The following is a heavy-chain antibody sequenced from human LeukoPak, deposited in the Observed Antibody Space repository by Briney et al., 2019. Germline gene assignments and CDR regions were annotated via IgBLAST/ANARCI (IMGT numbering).Heavy chain of an antibody. J-gene: IGHJ6*02. V-gene: IGHV1-2*04. D-gene: IGHD2-15*01. CDR2: INPNSGGT. CDR1: GYTFTGYY. Sequence: VASVKVSCKASGYTFTGYYMHWVRQAPGQGLEWMGWINPNSGGTNYAQKFQGWVTMTRDTSISTAYMELSRLRSDDTAVYYCARKGHCSGGSCSYYYGMDVWGQGTLVTVSS. CDR3: ARKGHCSGGSCSYYYGMDV.